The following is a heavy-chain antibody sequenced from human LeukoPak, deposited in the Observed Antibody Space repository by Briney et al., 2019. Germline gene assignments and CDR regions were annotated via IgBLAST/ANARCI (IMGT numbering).Heavy chain of an antibody. Sequence: GGSLRLSCAASGFTFSSYEMNWVRQAPGKGREWVSYISSSGSTIYYADSVKGRFTISRDSAKNSLYLQMNSLRAEDTAVYYCARDQYDFWSGYYGMDVWGQGTTVTVSS. CDR1: GFTFSSYE. D-gene: IGHD3-3*01. CDR2: ISSSGSTI. J-gene: IGHJ6*02. CDR3: ARDQYDFWSGYYGMDV. V-gene: IGHV3-48*03.